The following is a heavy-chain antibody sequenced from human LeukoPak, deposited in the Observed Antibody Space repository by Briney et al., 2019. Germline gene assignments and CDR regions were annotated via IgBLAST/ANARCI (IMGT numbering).Heavy chain of an antibody. Sequence: PGRSLRLSCAASGFTLSDYVMHWVRQAPGKGLEWVSLIWYDGSNKYYADSVKGRFTISKDTSKNTLYLQMNSLRAEDTALYYCARDRAMVVGSSWYYDYWGQGTLVTVSS. J-gene: IGHJ4*02. CDR1: GFTLSDYV. D-gene: IGHD5-18*01. V-gene: IGHV3-33*01. CDR3: ARDRAMVVGSSWYYDY. CDR2: IWYDGSNK.